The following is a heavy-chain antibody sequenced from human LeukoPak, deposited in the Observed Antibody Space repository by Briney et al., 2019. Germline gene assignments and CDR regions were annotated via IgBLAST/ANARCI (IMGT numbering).Heavy chain of an antibody. CDR2: IYPGDSDT. V-gene: IGHV5-51*01. CDR3: ARLGTCSGGSCSNYYYGMDV. D-gene: IGHD2-15*01. CDR1: GYRFTSYW. Sequence: GESLKISCKGSGYRFTSYWIAWVRQMPGKGLEWVGIIYPGDSDTRYSPSFQGQVTISADKSISTAYLQWSSLKASDTAMYYCARLGTCSGGSCSNYYYGMDVWGQGTTVTVSS. J-gene: IGHJ6*02.